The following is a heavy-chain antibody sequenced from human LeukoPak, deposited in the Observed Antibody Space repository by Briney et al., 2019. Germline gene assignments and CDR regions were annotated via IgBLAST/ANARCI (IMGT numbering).Heavy chain of an antibody. V-gene: IGHV3-48*03. CDR3: TRSFDF. J-gene: IGHJ4*02. Sequence: GGSLRLSCAASGFTFSSFEMNWVRQTPGKGLEWVAYISSSGSTIYYADSVKGRSIISRENAKSSLYLQMNSLRAEDTAVYYCTRSFDFWGQGTLVTVSS. CDR2: ISSSGSTI. CDR1: GFTFSSFE.